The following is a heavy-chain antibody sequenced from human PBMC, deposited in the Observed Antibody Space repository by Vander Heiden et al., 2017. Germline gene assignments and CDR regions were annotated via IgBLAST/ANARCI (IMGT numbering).Heavy chain of an antibody. CDR3: ARDGVRGVNDY. CDR2: IYTSGST. D-gene: IGHD3-10*01. V-gene: IGHV4-4*07. J-gene: IGHJ4*02. Sequence: YWSWIRQPAGKGLEWIGRIYTSGSTNYNPSLKSRVTMSVDTSKNQFPLKLSSVTAADTAVYYCARDGVRGVNDYWGQGTLVTVSS. CDR1: Y.